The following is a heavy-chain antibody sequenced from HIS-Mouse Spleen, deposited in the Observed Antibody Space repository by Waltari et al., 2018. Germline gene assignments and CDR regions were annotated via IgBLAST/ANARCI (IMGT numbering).Heavy chain of an antibody. J-gene: IGHJ4*02. CDR3: ASVRNIVLMVYAYYFDY. CDR2: IYYSGGT. V-gene: IGHV4-39*07. CDR1: GGSISSSSYY. D-gene: IGHD2-8*01. Sequence: QLQLQESGPGLVKPSETLSLTCTVSGGSISSSSYYWGWIRQPPGKGLEWIGSIYYSGGTYYNPSLKSRVTISVDTSKNQFSLKLSSVTAADTAVYYCASVRNIVLMVYAYYFDYWGQGTLVTVSS.